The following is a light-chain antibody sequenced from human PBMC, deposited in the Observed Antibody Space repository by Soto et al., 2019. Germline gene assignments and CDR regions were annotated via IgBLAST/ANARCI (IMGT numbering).Light chain of an antibody. CDR2: DVS. J-gene: IGKJ1*01. CDR3: QQRSNWPRT. V-gene: IGKV3-11*01. CDR1: QNFSSY. Sequence: IELTQSPSTLSWLPGKRATLSCRASQNFSSYLIWYQQKPGQAPSLLIYDVSNRATGIPARFSGSGSGTDFTLTISSLEPEDFAVYYCQQRSNWPRTFGQGTKVDIK.